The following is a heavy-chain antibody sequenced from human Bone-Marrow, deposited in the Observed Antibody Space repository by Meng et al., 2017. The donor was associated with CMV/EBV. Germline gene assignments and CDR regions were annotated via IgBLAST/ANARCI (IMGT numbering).Heavy chain of an antibody. V-gene: IGHV3-30*02. CDR2: IRFDGKNK. CDR3: AKESEYQLLSYYYYGMDV. D-gene: IGHD2-2*01. J-gene: IGHJ6*02. CDR1: EFTFSDYA. Sequence: GGSLRLSCAASEFTFSDYAMHWVRQAPGKGLEWVAFIRFDGKNKFYADSVKGRFTISRDNSKSTVYLQMNNLRTEDTAVYYCAKESEYQLLSYYYYGMDVWGQGTTVTVSS.